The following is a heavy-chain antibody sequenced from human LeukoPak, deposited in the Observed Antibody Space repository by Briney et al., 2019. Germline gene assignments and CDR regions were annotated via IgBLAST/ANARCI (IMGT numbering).Heavy chain of an antibody. CDR3: AKGGFGEQYYFDY. J-gene: IGHJ4*02. CDR2: IWYDGSNK. D-gene: IGHD3-10*01. Sequence: GGSLRLSCAASGFTFSSYGMHWVRQAPGKGLEWVAVIWYDGSNKYYADSVKGRFTISRDNSKNTLYLQMNSLRAEDTAVYYCAKGGFGEQYYFDYWGQGTLVTVSS. V-gene: IGHV3-33*06. CDR1: GFTFSSYG.